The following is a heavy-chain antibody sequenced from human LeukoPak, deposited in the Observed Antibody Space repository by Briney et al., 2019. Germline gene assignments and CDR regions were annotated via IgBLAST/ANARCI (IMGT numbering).Heavy chain of an antibody. J-gene: IGHJ5*02. CDR3: ARVFSTNYYDNRGWFDP. V-gene: IGHV4-59*01. Sequence: PSETLSLTCTVSGGSISSYYWSWIRQPPGKGLEWIGNMYYTGNTNYNPSLKSRVTISVDTSKNQFSLKLSSVTAADTAVYYCARVFSTNYYDNRGWFDPWGQGTLVTVSS. D-gene: IGHD3-22*01. CDR1: GGSISSYY. CDR2: MYYTGNT.